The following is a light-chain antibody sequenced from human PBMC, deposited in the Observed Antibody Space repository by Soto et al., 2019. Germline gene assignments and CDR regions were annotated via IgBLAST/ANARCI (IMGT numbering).Light chain of an antibody. CDR3: QQYGDWPGA. Sequence: AIRMTQSPSSLSASTGDRVTITCRASQGISSYLAWYQQKPGKAPKLLIYAASTLQSGVPARFSGSGSGTEFSLTISSLQSEDFAVYSCQQYGDWPGAFGGGTKVDIK. V-gene: IGKV1-8*01. J-gene: IGKJ4*01. CDR2: AAS. CDR1: QGISSY.